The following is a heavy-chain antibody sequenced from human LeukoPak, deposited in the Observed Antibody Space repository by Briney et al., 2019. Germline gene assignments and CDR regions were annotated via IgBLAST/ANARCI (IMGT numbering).Heavy chain of an antibody. J-gene: IGHJ4*02. CDR2: LKSDGSST. Sequence: PGGSLRLSCAASGFTFSSYAMSWVRQGPGKGLVWVSRLKSDGSSTKYADSVQGRFTISRDDAKNTLYLQMTSVRVEDAAVYYCARTTMETQYFDRWGQGTLVTVSS. CDR1: GFTFSSYA. D-gene: IGHD1-1*01. CDR3: ARTTMETQYFDR. V-gene: IGHV3-74*03.